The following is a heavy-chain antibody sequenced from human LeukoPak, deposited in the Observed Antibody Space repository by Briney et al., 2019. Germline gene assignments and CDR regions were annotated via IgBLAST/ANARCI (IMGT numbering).Heavy chain of an antibody. Sequence: GGSLRLSCAASGFTFSSHWMHWVRQAPGKGLVWVSRINSDGSSTNYADSVKGRFTMSRDNAKNMVYLQMDSLRAEDTAVYYCARVEGVLQYYYGMDVWGQGTTVTVS. J-gene: IGHJ6*02. CDR1: GFTFSSHW. CDR3: ARVEGVLQYYYGMDV. V-gene: IGHV3-74*01. CDR2: INSDGSST. D-gene: IGHD1-1*01.